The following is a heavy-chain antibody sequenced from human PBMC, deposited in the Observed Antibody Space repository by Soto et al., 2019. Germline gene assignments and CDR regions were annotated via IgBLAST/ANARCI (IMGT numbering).Heavy chain of an antibody. CDR1: GDSIGTTHSY. V-gene: IGHV4-39*01. Sequence: QVQLLESGPGLVKPSETLSLTCTVSGDSIGTTHSYWAWIRQSPGKGLEWIGNIHYSGRTYYMPSLRSRVTLCVDTSKKQFSLRLTSVTAEDTGVYYCARHEGNGNVWPLDYWGQGSLVTVSS. CDR2: IHYSGRT. J-gene: IGHJ4*02. D-gene: IGHD2-8*01. CDR3: ARHEGNGNVWPLDY.